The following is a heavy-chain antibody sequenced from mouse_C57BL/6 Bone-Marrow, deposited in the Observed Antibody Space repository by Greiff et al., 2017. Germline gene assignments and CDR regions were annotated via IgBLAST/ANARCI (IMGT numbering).Heavy chain of an antibody. CDR1: GFSLTSYG. J-gene: IGHJ4*01. Sequence: VMLVESGPGLVQPSQSLSITCTVSGFSLTSYGVHWVRQPPGKGLEWLGVIWSGGSTDYNAAFISRLSISKDNSKSQVFFKMNSLQADDTAIYYCARNEGVYYAMDYWGQGTSVTVSS. CDR3: ARNEGVYYAMDY. V-gene: IGHV2-2*01. CDR2: IWSGGST.